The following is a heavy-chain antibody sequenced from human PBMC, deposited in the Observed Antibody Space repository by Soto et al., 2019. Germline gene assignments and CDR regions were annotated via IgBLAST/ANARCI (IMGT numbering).Heavy chain of an antibody. CDR2: FDPDEAET. CDR3: TTYHGDYNFDH. Sequence: QVQLVQSGAEVKKPGASVKVSCKVSGYTLNEVAMHWVRQAPGKGLEWLGGFDPDEAETIYAQHFQGRVTMTEDTSTDTVYMELSILRSEDTALYFCTTYHGDYNFDHWGQGTLVTVSS. D-gene: IGHD4-17*01. CDR1: GYTLNEVA. J-gene: IGHJ5*02. V-gene: IGHV1-24*01.